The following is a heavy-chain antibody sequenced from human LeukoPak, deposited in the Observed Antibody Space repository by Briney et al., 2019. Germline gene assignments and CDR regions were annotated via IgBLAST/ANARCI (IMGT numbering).Heavy chain of an antibody. Sequence: GSSVKVSCKASGYTFTSYGISWVRQAPGQGLEWMGWISAYNGNTNYAQKLQGRVTMTTDTSTSTAYMELRSLRSDDTAVYYCASGYCSGGSCLRTFDYWGQGTLVTVSS. J-gene: IGHJ4*02. D-gene: IGHD2-15*01. V-gene: IGHV1-18*04. CDR2: ISAYNGNT. CDR1: GYTFTSYG. CDR3: ASGYCSGGSCLRTFDY.